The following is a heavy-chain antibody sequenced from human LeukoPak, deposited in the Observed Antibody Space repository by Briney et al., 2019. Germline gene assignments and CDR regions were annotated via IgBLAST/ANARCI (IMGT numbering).Heavy chain of an antibody. CDR2: INPHSGVT. CDR1: GYTFIGYY. CDR3: ARGGRIEGATGAFDI. V-gene: IGHV1-2*02. D-gene: IGHD1-26*01. J-gene: IGHJ3*02. Sequence: ASVKVSCKASGYTFIGYYIHWVRQAPGQGLEWMGWINPHSGVTTYAQNFQGRVTMARDTSTRTAYMELSRLRSDDTAVYYCARGGRIEGATGAFDIWGQGTMVAVPS.